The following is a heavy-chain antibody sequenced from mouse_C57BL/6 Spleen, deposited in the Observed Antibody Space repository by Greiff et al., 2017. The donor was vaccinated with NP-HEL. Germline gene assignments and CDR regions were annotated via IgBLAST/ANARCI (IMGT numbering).Heavy chain of an antibody. CDR3: ARSGYCAHWYYGG. CDR2: IDPSSGGT. Sequence: QVQLQQPGAELVKPGASVKLSCKASGYTFTSYWMHWVKQRPGQGLEWIGKIDPSSGGTKYNEKFKGKATLTVDKPSSTAYMQLSSLTSEDSAIYYCARSGYCAHWYYGGRGTGATVT. J-gene: IGHJ1*03. D-gene: IGHD1-2*01. CDR1: GYTFTSYW. V-gene: IGHV1-72*01.